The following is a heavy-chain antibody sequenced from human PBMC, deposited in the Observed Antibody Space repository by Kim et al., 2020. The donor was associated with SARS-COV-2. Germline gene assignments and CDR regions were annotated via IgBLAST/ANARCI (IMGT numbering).Heavy chain of an antibody. CDR1: GGSISSYY. D-gene: IGHD6-13*01. CDR3: ARGAIPYRYSSSWWLDY. J-gene: IGHJ4*02. CDR2: IYYSGST. Sequence: SETLSLTCTVSGGSISSYYWSWIRQPPGKGLEWIGYIYYSGSTNYNPSLKSRVTISVDTSKNQFSLKLSSVTAADTAVYYCARGAIPYRYSSSWWLDYWGQGTLVTVSS. V-gene: IGHV4-59*01.